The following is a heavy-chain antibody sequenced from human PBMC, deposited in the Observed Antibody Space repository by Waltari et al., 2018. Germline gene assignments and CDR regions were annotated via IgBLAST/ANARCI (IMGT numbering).Heavy chain of an antibody. J-gene: IGHJ4*02. D-gene: IGHD4-17*01. V-gene: IGHV3-7*04. Sequence: ELQLVESGGGLVQPGGSLRLACAASGFTFSSHWMTWVRQAPGKGLEWLANIKKDGSESYYGDSVKGRFTISRDNTKNSLYLQMNSLRVEDTAVYYCARADYGGTADYDYWGQGTQVTVSS. CDR3: ARADYGGTADYDY. CDR2: IKKDGSES. CDR1: GFTFSSHW.